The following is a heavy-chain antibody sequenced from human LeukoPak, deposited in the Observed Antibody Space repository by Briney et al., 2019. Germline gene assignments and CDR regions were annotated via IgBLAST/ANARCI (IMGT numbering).Heavy chain of an antibody. J-gene: IGHJ6*03. CDR1: GGTFSSYA. Sequence: GASVKVSCKASGGTFSSYAIRWVRQAPGQGLEWMGGIIPIFGTANYAQKFQGRVTITADESTSTAYMELSSLRSEDTAVYYCARGVLGYCSSTSCRYYYYYYMDVWGKGTTVTVSS. CDR3: ARGVLGYCSSTSCRYYYYYYMDV. V-gene: IGHV1-69*13. CDR2: IIPIFGTA. D-gene: IGHD2-2*01.